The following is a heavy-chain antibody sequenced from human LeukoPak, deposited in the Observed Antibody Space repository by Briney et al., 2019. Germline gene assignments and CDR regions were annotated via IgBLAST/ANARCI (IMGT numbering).Heavy chain of an antibody. V-gene: IGHV3-23*01. J-gene: IGHJ4*02. CDR2: ITGSGGST. D-gene: IGHD3-3*01. CDR1: GFTFSSCA. CDR3: ARDERLLSFLK. Sequence: GGSLRLSCAASGFTFSSCAMSWARQAPGKGLEWVSGITGSGGSTYYADSVKGRFTISRDNSKNTLYLQMNSLRAEDTAIYYCARDERLLSFLKWGQGTLVTVSS.